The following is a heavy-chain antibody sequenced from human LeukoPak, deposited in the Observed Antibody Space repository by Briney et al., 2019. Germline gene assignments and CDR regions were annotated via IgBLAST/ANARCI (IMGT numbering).Heavy chain of an antibody. J-gene: IGHJ4*02. CDR1: GLTFGDYA. D-gene: IGHD6-13*01. CDR3: TRVYGSRSWYNTYFDY. CDR2: IRSKAYAGTT. Sequence: PGGSLRLSCTASGLTFGDYAMNWVRQAPGKGVEWVGLIRSKAYAGTTEYAASVRGRFTISRDDSKSIAYLQMNSLTTEDTAVYYCTRVYGSRSWYNTYFDYWGQGTLVTVSS. V-gene: IGHV3-49*04.